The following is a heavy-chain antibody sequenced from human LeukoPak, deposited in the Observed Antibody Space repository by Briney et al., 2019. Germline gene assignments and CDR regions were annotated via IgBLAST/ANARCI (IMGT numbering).Heavy chain of an antibody. J-gene: IGHJ6*02. Sequence: GGSLRLSCTASGFTFSDCYMSWIRQAPGKGLEWVSYFTNRGTYTNYADSVKGRFTISRDNAKNSLFLQMNNLGAEDTAVYYCAVALSGSYVYYHTMDVWGQGTTVTVSS. CDR1: GFTFSDCY. CDR2: FTNRGTYT. CDR3: AVALSGSYVYYHTMDV. D-gene: IGHD3-10*01. V-gene: IGHV3-11*06.